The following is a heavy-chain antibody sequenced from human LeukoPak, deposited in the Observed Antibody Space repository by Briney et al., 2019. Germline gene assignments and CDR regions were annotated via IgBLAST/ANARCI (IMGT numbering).Heavy chain of an antibody. CDR1: GYTFTSDY. Sequence: ASVKVSCKASGYTFTSDYMHWVRQAPGQGLEWMGIINSSGGSTSYAQKFQGRVTMTRDTSISTAYMELSRLRSDDTAVYYCARDSSDYYGSGSPTNWFDPWGQGTLVTVSS. CDR2: INSSGGST. V-gene: IGHV1-46*01. CDR3: ARDSSDYYGSGSPTNWFDP. J-gene: IGHJ5*02. D-gene: IGHD3-10*01.